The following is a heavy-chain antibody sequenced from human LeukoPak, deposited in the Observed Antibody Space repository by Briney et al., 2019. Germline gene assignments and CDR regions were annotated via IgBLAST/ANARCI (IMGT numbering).Heavy chain of an antibody. Sequence: GGSLRLSCAASGFTFSSYGMHWVRQAPGKGLEWVAVISYDGSNKYYADSVKGRFTISRDNSKNTLYLQMNSLRAEDTAVYYCAKDPLATVVTYYFDYWGQGTLVTVSS. CDR1: GFTFSSYG. V-gene: IGHV3-30*18. CDR2: ISYDGSNK. CDR3: AKDPLATVVTYYFDY. J-gene: IGHJ4*02. D-gene: IGHD4-23*01.